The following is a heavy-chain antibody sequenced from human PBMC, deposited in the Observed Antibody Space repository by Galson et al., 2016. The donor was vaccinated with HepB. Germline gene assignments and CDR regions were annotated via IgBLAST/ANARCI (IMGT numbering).Heavy chain of an antibody. CDR1: GYPFTSYG. CDR2: ISAYSGNT. J-gene: IGHJ4*02. Sequence: SVKVSCKASGYPFTSYGVSWVRQAPGQGLEWMGWISAYSGNTNYGQQIQGIVTLTTDTSTSTAYMELRSLRSDDTAVYYCARDWGGRGRWDSDYWGQGTLVTVSS. V-gene: IGHV1-18*01. CDR3: ARDWGGRGRWDSDY. D-gene: IGHD3-16*01.